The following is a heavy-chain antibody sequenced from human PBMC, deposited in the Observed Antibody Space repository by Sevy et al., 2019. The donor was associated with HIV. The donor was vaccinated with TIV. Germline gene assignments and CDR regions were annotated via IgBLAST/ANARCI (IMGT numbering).Heavy chain of an antibody. CDR1: GLTVGSLS. J-gene: IGHJ6*02. V-gene: IGHV3-53*01. D-gene: IGHD2-2*01. Sequence: GGSLRLSCVASGLTVGSLSINWVRQAPGKGLEWVSLIYSAGTTFYSDSVKGRITISRDNSNNTLDLQMNSLRAEDTAIYYCVRSNGANSSYAMDVWGQGTTVTVSS. CDR2: IYSAGTT. CDR3: VRSNGANSSYAMDV.